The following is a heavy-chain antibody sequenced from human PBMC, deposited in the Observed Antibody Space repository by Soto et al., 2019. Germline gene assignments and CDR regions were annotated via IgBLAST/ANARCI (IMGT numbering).Heavy chain of an antibody. CDR1: GYTFTSYD. Sequence: ASVKVSCKASGYTFTSYDINWVRQATGQGLEWMGWMNPNSGNTGYAQKFQGRVTMTRNTSISTAYMELSSLRSEDTAVYYCARNAGDRYYYYYMDVWGKGTTVTVSS. CDR2: MNPNSGNT. D-gene: IGHD2-21*02. CDR3: ARNAGDRYYYYYMDV. J-gene: IGHJ6*03. V-gene: IGHV1-8*01.